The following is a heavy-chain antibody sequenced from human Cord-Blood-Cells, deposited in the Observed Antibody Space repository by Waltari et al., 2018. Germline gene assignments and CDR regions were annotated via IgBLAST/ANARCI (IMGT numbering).Heavy chain of an antibody. CDR2: IRYDGSNK. J-gene: IGHJ4*02. CDR1: GFTFSSYG. V-gene: IGHV3-30*02. Sequence: QVQLVESGGGVVQPGGSLRLSCAASGFTFSSYGMHWVRQAPGKGLEGVAFIRYDGSNKYYADSVKGRFTISRDNSKNTLYLQMNSLRAEDTAVYYCAKDEDSSGWYSNWGQGTLVTVSS. CDR3: AKDEDSSGWYSN. D-gene: IGHD6-19*01.